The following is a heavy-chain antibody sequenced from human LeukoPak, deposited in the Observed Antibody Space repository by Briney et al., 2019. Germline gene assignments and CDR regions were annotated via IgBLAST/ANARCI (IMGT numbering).Heavy chain of an antibody. Sequence: GGSLRLSCAASGFTFSSHAMHWVRQAPGEGLEWVAVISYDTSNKYYVDSVKGRFTISRDNSKDTLYLQMNSLRAEDTAVYYCAKDQDGSGGFDYWGQGTLVTVSS. CDR3: AKDQDGSGGFDY. D-gene: IGHD3-10*01. CDR1: GFTFSSHA. J-gene: IGHJ4*02. V-gene: IGHV3-30*04. CDR2: ISYDTSNK.